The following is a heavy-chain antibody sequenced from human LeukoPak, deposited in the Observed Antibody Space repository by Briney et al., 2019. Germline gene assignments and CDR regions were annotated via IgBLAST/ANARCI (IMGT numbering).Heavy chain of an antibody. D-gene: IGHD3-22*01. CDR3: AGGQEDDYYDSSGYYYLDY. CDR2: IYSGGST. J-gene: IGHJ4*02. CDR1: GFTVSSNY. V-gene: IGHV3-53*04. Sequence: GGSLRLSCAASGFTVSSNYMSWVRQAPGKGLEWVSVIYSGGSTYYADSVKGRFTISRHNSKNTLYLQMNSLRAEDTAVYYCAGGQEDDYYDSSGYYYLDYWGQGTLVTVSS.